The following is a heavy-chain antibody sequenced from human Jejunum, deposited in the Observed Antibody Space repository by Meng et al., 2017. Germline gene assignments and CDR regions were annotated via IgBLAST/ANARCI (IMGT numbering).Heavy chain of an antibody. V-gene: IGHV4-59*01. CDR3: ARGMYDSRDYSNPFDS. D-gene: IGHD3-22*01. J-gene: IGHJ4*02. CDR1: GASIRSSY. Sequence: SETLSLTCTVSGASIRSSYWSWIRQPPGKGLEWIGFIHHTGSTYQNPSLKGRVTISVDTSTNQFSVELSSVTTADTAVYYCARGMYDSRDYSNPFDSWGQGTLVTVSS. CDR2: IHHTGST.